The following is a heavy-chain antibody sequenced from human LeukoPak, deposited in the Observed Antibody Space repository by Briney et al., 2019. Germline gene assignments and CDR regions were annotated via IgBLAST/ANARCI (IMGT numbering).Heavy chain of an antibody. D-gene: IGHD3-3*01. J-gene: IGHJ4*02. Sequence: SETLSLTCTVSGGSISSYFWSWIRQPPGKGLEWIGHIYYSGSTNYNPSLKSRVTISVDTSKNQFSLKLSSVTAADTAVYYCARVIFGVVIGYWGQGTLVTVSS. CDR2: IYYSGST. V-gene: IGHV4-59*01. CDR1: GGSISSYF. CDR3: ARVIFGVVIGY.